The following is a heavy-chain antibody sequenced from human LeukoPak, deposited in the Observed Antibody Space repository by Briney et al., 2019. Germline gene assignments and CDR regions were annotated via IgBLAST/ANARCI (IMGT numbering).Heavy chain of an antibody. CDR1: GGSISSGGYY. CDR2: IYYSGST. Sequence: SETLSLTCTVSGGSISSGGYYWSWIRQHPGKGLEWIGYIYYSGSTYYNPSLKSRVTISVDTSKNQFSLKLSSVTAADTAVYYCARGKQWPASLADYWGQGTLATVSS. CDR3: ARGKQWPASLADY. V-gene: IGHV4-31*03. J-gene: IGHJ4*02. D-gene: IGHD6-19*01.